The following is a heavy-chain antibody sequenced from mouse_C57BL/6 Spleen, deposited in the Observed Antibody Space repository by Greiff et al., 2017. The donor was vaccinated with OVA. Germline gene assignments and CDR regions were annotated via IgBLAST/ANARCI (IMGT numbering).Heavy chain of an antibody. CDR3: ARWPYYYGSKAYAY. Sequence: EVQLQQSGPELVKPGASVKISCKASGYTFTDYYMNWVKQSHGKSLEWIGDINPNNGGTSYNQKFKGKATLTVDKSSSTAYMELRSLTSEDSAVYYCARWPYYYGSKAYAYWGRGTLVTVSA. CDR2: INPNNGGT. CDR1: GYTFTDYY. D-gene: IGHD1-1*01. V-gene: IGHV1-26*01. J-gene: IGHJ3*01.